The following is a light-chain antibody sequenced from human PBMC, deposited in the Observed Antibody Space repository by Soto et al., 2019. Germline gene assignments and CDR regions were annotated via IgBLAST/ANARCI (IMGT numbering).Light chain of an antibody. CDR3: QQDDNLPIT. J-gene: IGKJ5*01. V-gene: IGKV1-33*01. Sequence: DIQMTQSPSSLPASVGDRVTITCPALQDIMHYLIWYQQKPGKAPKLLIYDASILETGVPSRFSGSGSGTGFSFTVSSRQPEDIATYYCQQDDNLPITFGQGPRLEIK. CDR1: QDIMHY. CDR2: DAS.